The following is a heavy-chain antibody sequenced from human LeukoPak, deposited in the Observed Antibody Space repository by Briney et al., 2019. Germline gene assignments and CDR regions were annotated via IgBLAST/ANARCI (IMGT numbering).Heavy chain of an antibody. V-gene: IGHV3-30-3*01. CDR3: ARDTIVRGVIINFDY. CDR1: GFTFSSYA. D-gene: IGHD3-10*01. CDR2: ISYDGSNK. J-gene: IGHJ4*02. Sequence: GGSLRLSCAASGFTFSSYAMHWVRQAPGKGLEWVAVISYDGSNKYYADSVKDRFTISRDNSKNTLYLQMNSLRAEDTAVYYCARDTIVRGVIINFDYWGQGTLVTVSS.